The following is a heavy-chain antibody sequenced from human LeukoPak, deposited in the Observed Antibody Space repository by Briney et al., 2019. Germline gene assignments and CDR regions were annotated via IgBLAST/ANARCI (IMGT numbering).Heavy chain of an antibody. J-gene: IGHJ6*02. CDR3: ASEYYYYDMDV. CDR2: INHSGST. V-gene: IGHV4-34*01. CDR1: GGTFSGYY. D-gene: IGHD6-6*01. Sequence: SETLSLTCSVYGGTFSGYYWTWIRQPPGKGLEWMGEINHSGSTTSHPSLKSRVTISVDTYKNQFSLKLSSVTAADTAVYYCASEYYYYDMDVWGQGTTVTVSS.